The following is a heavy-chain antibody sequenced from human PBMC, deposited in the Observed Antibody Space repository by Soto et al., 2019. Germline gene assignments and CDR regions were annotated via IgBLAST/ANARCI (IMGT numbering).Heavy chain of an antibody. Sequence: SETLSLTCTVSGGSIISGGYYFICIRQHPGKGLEWIGYIYYSGSTYYNPSLKSRVTISVDTSKNQFSLKLSSVTAADTAVYYCARDLYSSSWYWFDPWGQGTLVTVSS. D-gene: IGHD6-13*01. V-gene: IGHV4-31*03. CDR1: GGSIISGGYY. J-gene: IGHJ5*02. CDR3: ARDLYSSSWYWFDP. CDR2: IYYSGST.